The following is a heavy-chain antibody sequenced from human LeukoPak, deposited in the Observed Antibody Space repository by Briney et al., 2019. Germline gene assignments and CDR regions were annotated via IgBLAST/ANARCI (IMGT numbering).Heavy chain of an antibody. Sequence: QSGGSLRLSCAASGFTFSSYRMNWVRQAPGKGLEWVSYISSSSSTIYYADSVKGRFTISRDNAKNSLYLQMNSLRAEDTAVYYCARHVVAVGFDYWGQGTLVTVSS. D-gene: IGHD3-22*01. J-gene: IGHJ4*02. CDR3: ARHVVAVGFDY. CDR1: GFTFSSYR. CDR2: ISSSSSTI. V-gene: IGHV3-48*04.